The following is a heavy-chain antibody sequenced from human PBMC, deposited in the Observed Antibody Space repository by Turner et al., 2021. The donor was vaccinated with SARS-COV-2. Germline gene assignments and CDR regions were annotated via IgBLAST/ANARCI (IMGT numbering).Heavy chain of an antibody. CDR3: ARILILGPQYCSSTSCRDYYYGMDV. J-gene: IGHJ6*02. D-gene: IGHD2-2*01. Sequence: EVQLVESGGGLVQPGGSLRLSCAASGFTFSTYWMHWVRQAPGKGLVWVSRINSDGSTSYADSVKGRFTISRDNAKNTLYLQMNSLRAEDTAVYYCARILILGPQYCSSTSCRDYYYGMDVWGQGTTVTVSS. CDR2: INSDGST. CDR1: GFTFSTYW. V-gene: IGHV3-74*01.